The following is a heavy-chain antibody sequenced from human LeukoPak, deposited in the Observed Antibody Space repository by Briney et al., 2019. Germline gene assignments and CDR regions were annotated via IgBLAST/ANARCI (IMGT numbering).Heavy chain of an antibody. CDR1: GGSISSGGYY. CDR2: IYHSGST. D-gene: IGHD2/OR15-2a*01. Sequence: SETLSLTCTVSGGSISSGGYYWSWIRQPPGKGLEWIGYIYHSGSTYYNPSLKSRVTISVDMSKNQFSLKLSSVTAADTAVYYCARTPKIGDYYYHMDVWGKGTTVTVSS. V-gene: IGHV4-30-2*01. CDR3: ARTPKIGDYYYHMDV. J-gene: IGHJ6*03.